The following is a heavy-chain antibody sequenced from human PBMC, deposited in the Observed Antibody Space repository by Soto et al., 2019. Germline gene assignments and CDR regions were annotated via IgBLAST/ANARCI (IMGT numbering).Heavy chain of an antibody. CDR1: GYTFTRYD. CDR3: ARAAGGSSSSPAYDY. CDR2: MNPNSGNT. Sequence: ASVQASCKASGYTFTRYDLKWLRHATGQGLEWMGWMNPNSGNTGYAQKFQGRVTMTRNTSISTAYRELSRLRSEDTAVYYCARAAGGSSSSPAYDYWGQGHLV. D-gene: IGHD6-6*01. V-gene: IGHV1-8*01. J-gene: IGHJ4*02.